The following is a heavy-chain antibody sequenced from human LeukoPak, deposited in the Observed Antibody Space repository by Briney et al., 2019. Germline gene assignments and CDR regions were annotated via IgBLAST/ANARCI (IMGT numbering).Heavy chain of an antibody. Sequence: GGSLRLSCAASGFTFSSYAMSWVRQAPGKGLEWVSAISGSGGSTYYADSVKGRFTISRDNSKNTLYLQMNSLRAEDTAVYYCANSKPPAPMRRAFDYWGQGTLVTVSS. D-gene: IGHD2-2*01. V-gene: IGHV3-23*01. CDR1: GFTFSSYA. J-gene: IGHJ4*02. CDR3: ANSKPPAPMRRAFDY. CDR2: ISGSGGST.